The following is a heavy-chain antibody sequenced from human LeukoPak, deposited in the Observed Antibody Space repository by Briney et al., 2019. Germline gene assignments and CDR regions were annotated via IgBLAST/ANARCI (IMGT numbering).Heavy chain of an antibody. CDR3: ARGARGQLASYYYYYMDV. J-gene: IGHJ6*03. V-gene: IGHV4-59*01. CDR2: IYYSGST. CDR1: GGSISSYY. Sequence: SETLSLTCTVSGGSISSYYWSWIRQPPGKGLEWIGYIYYSGSTNYNPSLKSRVTISVETSKNQFSLKLSSVTAADTAVYYCARGARGQLASYYYYYMDVWGKGTTVTVSS. D-gene: IGHD1-1*01.